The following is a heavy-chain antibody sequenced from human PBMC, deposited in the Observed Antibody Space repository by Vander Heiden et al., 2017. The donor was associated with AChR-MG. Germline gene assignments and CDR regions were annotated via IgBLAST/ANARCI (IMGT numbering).Heavy chain of an antibody. CDR1: GATFGSYA. CDR3: ARGGGYYDSSGYYSY. J-gene: IGHJ4*02. CDR2: IIPICGTA. Sequence: QVQLVQSGADVKNPGSSVKLSCKASGATFGSYASSWLRQAPGQGLEWMGGIIPICGTANYAQKFQGRATITADKSTSTAYMELSSLRSEDTAVYYCARGGGYYDSSGYYSYWGQGTLVTVSS. D-gene: IGHD3-22*01. V-gene: IGHV1-69*06.